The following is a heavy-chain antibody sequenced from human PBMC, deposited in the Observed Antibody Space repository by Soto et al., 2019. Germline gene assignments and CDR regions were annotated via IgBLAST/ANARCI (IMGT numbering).Heavy chain of an antibody. CDR1: GYTFTTYG. D-gene: IGHD4-4*01. CDR2: ISAYNGNT. V-gene: IGHV1-18*01. CDR3: ARDHRPTTVTQYYFDY. Sequence: QVQLVQSGAEVKKPGASVRVSCKASGYTFTTYGISWVRQAPGQGLEWMGWISAYNGNTNNAQKLQGRVTMTTDTSTSTAYMELRSLRSDDTAVFYCARDHRPTTVTQYYFDYWGQGTLVTVSS. J-gene: IGHJ4*02.